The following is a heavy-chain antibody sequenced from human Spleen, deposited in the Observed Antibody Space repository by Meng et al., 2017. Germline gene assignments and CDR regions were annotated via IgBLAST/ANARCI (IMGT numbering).Heavy chain of an antibody. D-gene: IGHD6-19*01. CDR1: GFTFSSYA. V-gene: IGHV3-30*07. CDR3: LRERAAVAGSFDY. Sequence: GGSLRLSCAASGFTFSSYAMHWVRQAPGKGLEWVAVISYDGSNKYYADSVKGRFTISRDNAKNSLSLQMNSLRAEDTAVYYCLRERAAVAGSFDYWGQGTLVTVSS. CDR2: ISYDGSNK. J-gene: IGHJ4*02.